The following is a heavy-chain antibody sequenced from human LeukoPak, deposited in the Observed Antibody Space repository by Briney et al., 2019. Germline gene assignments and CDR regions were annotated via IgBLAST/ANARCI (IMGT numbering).Heavy chain of an antibody. CDR1: GGSISSGGYY. CDR3: ARDVGGYDSSGYLPGNFDY. CDR2: IYHSGST. Sequence: PSETLSLTCTVSGGSISSGGYYWRWIRQPPGKGLEWIGYIYHSGSTYYNPSLKSRVTISVDRSKNQFSLKLSSVTAADTAVYYCARDVGGYDSSGYLPGNFDYWGQGTLVTVSS. V-gene: IGHV4-30-2*01. J-gene: IGHJ4*02. D-gene: IGHD3-22*01.